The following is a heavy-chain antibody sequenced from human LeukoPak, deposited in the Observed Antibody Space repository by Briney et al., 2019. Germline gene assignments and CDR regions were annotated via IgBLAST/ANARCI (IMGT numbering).Heavy chain of an antibody. Sequence: GRSLRLSCAASGFTFSSYGMHWVRQAPGKGLEWVAVIWYDGSNKYYADSVKGRFTISRDNFKNTLYLQMNSLRAEDTAVYYCARDFSYGSGSYYYYYGMDVWAKGPRSPSPQ. CDR1: GFTFSSYG. CDR3: ARDFSYGSGSYYYYYGMDV. V-gene: IGHV3-33*01. J-gene: IGHJ6*04. CDR2: IWYDGSNK. D-gene: IGHD3-10*01.